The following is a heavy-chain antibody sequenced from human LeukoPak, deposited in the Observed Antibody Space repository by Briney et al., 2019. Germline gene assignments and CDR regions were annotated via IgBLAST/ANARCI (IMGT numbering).Heavy chain of an antibody. V-gene: IGHV3-23*01. CDR2: ITGNGIST. J-gene: IGHJ4*02. CDR3: AKVTGGDMITYGGLDY. D-gene: IGHD3-16*01. CDR1: GSTFRNYA. Sequence: GGSLRLSCAASGSTFRNYAMTWVRQAPGKGLEWVSAITGNGISTYYADSVKGRFTISRDNPKNALYLQMHSLRAEDTAIYYCAKVTGGDMITYGGLDYWGQGTLVTVSS.